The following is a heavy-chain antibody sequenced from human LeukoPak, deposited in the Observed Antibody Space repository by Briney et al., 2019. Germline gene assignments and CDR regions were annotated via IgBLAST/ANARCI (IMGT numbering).Heavy chain of an antibody. CDR1: GFTFSTYG. J-gene: IGHJ4*02. CDR3: AKGGFEDMITFGHLPFDY. CDR2: IRYDGSNK. V-gene: IGHV3-30*02. D-gene: IGHD3-16*01. Sequence: GGSLRLSCAASGFTFSTYGMHWVRQAPGKGLEWVAFIRYDGSNKYYADSVKGRFTISRDNSKNTLYLQMNSLRAEDTAVYYCAKGGFEDMITFGHLPFDYWGQRTLVTVSS.